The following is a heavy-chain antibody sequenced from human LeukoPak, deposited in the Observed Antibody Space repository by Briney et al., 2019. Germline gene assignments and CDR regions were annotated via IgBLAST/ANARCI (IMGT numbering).Heavy chain of an antibody. CDR1: GFTFSDYY. D-gene: IGHD3-22*01. Sequence: GGSLRLSCAASGFTFSDYYMSWIRQAPGKGLEWVSYISSSGSTIYYADSVKGRFTISRDNAKNSLYLQMNSLRAEDTAVYYCARAARSYYYDSTLYYFDYWGQGTLVTVSS. CDR3: ARAARSYYYDSTLYYFDY. J-gene: IGHJ4*02. CDR2: ISSSGSTI. V-gene: IGHV3-11*04.